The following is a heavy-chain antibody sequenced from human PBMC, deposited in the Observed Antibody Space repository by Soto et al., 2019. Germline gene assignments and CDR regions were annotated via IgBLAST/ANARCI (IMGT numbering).Heavy chain of an antibody. V-gene: IGHV1-69*13. D-gene: IGHD5-12*01. CDR2: IIPIFGTA. J-gene: IGHJ4*02. CDR1: GGTFSSYA. Sequence: GASVKVSCKASGGTFSSYAISWVRQAPGQGLEWMGGIIPIFGTANYAQKFQGRVTITADESTSTAYMELSSLRSEDTAVYYCASSGRDGYNSWGQGTLVTVSS. CDR3: ASSGRDGYNS.